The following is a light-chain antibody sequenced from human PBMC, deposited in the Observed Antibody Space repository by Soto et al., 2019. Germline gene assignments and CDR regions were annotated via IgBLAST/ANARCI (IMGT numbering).Light chain of an antibody. V-gene: IGKV3-11*01. Sequence: IVLTQSPVSLSLSPGERATLSCRASESIGRSLAWYQQRPGQAPRLLIYGASTRATGNPARFSGSGSGTDFTLTISSLEPEDFAVYYCQQRSNWITFGQGTQLEIK. CDR1: ESIGRS. CDR3: QQRSNWIT. CDR2: GAS. J-gene: IGKJ5*01.